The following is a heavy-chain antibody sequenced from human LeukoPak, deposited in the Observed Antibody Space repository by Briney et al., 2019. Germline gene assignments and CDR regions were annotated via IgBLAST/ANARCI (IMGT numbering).Heavy chain of an antibody. J-gene: IGHJ6*03. CDR3: ARARDVVVIAYYYYMDV. CDR1: GFTFSSYS. Sequence: TGGSLRLSCAASGFTFSSYSMNWVRQAPGKGLEWVSYISSSSSTIYYADSVKGRFTISRDNAKNSLYLQMNSPRAEDTAVYYCARARDVVVIAYYYYMDVWGQGTLVTVSS. CDR2: ISSSSSTI. V-gene: IGHV3-48*01. D-gene: IGHD2-21*01.